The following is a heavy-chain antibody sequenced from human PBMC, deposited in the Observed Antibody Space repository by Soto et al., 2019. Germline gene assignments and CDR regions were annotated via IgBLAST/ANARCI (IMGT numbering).Heavy chain of an antibody. V-gene: IGHV3-7*01. CDR1: GFTFSSYW. CDR3: ARVKVQWLAPGGFNY. D-gene: IGHD6-19*01. J-gene: IGHJ4*02. Sequence: GGSLRLSCAASGFTFSSYWMSWVRQAPGKGLEWVANIKQDGSEKYYVDSVKGRFTISRDNAKNSLYLQMNSLRAEDTAVYYCARVKVQWLAPGGFNYWGQGTLVTVSS. CDR2: IKQDGSEK.